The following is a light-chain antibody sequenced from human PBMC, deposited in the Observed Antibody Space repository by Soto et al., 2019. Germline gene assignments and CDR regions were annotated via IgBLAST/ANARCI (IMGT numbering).Light chain of an antibody. CDR3: QQRSKWPIT. J-gene: IGKJ5*01. Sequence: EFVLPPSPGTLSLSPGERATLSCRASQSVSSYLAWYQQKPGQDPRLLIYDASNRATGIPARFSGSGSGTDFTLTISSLEPEDFAVYYCQQRSKWPITFGQGTRLEIK. CDR2: DAS. V-gene: IGKV3-11*01. CDR1: QSVSSY.